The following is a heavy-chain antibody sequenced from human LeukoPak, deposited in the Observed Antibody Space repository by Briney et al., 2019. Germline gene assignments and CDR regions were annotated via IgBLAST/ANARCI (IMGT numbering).Heavy chain of an antibody. J-gene: IGHJ4*02. CDR3: ARDDNIVVVTADY. V-gene: IGHV1-46*01. CDR1: GYTFTGYY. D-gene: IGHD2-21*02. Sequence: ASVKVSCKASGYTFTGYYMHWVRQAPGQGLEWVGIINPSGGSTSYAQKFQGRVTMTRDTSTSTVYMELSSLRSEDTAVYYCARDDNIVVVTADYWGQGTLVTVSS. CDR2: INPSGGST.